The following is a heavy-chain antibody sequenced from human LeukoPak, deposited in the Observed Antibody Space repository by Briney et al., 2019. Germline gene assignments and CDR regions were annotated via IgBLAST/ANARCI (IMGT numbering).Heavy chain of an antibody. D-gene: IGHD1-26*01. CDR1: GYTFISYG. V-gene: IGHV1-18*01. CDR3: AREGGVGPTAPPDYYSYQMDV. CDR2: TSPYTTKT. Sequence: ASVKVSCKASGYTFISYGITWVRQAPGQGLEWMGWTSPYTTKTNYAKSLQGRVTMTTDTSTSTAYMELRSLRSDDTAVYYCAREGGVGPTAPPDYYSYQMDVWGKGTTVTVSS. J-gene: IGHJ6*03.